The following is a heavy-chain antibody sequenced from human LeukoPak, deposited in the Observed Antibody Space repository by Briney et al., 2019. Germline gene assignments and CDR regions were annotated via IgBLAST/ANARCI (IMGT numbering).Heavy chain of an antibody. V-gene: IGHV1-46*03. D-gene: IGHD2-2*01. CDR1: GYTFTSYY. CDR3: ARDDRLTDIVVVPAPTSLDY. J-gene: IGHJ4*02. Sequence: ASVKVSCKASGYTFTSYYKHWVRQAPGQGREWMGIINPSGGSTSYAQKFQGRVTMTRDTSTSTVYMELSSLRSEDTAVYYCARDDRLTDIVVVPAPTSLDYWGQGTLVTVSS. CDR2: INPSGGST.